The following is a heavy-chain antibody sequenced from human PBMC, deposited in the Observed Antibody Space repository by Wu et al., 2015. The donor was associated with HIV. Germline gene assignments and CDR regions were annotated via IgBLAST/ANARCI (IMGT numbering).Heavy chain of an antibody. V-gene: IGHV1-8*01. D-gene: IGHD3-10*01. CDR1: GYTFTSYD. Sequence: QVQLVQSGAEVKKPGASVKVSCKASGYTFTSYDINWVRQATGQGLEWMGWMNPNSGNTGYAQKFQGRVTMTRNTSISTAYMELSSLRSEDTAMYYCARGPVLLWFGSSLHHYYYGMGRRGAKGPRSPSP. J-gene: IGHJ6*02. CDR2: MNPNSGNT. CDR3: ARGPVLLWFGSSLHHYYYGMGRR.